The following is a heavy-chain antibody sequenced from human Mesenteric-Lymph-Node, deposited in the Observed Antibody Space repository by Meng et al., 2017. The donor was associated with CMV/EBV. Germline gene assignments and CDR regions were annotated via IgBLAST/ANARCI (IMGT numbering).Heavy chain of an antibody. D-gene: IGHD2-15*01. CDR1: GFTFSSYG. CDR3: AKMGRDCSTGSCYEKNWFDP. V-gene: IGHV3-30*02. Sequence: GESLKISCAASGFTFSSYGMHWVRQAPGKGLEWVAFIRYDGSNKYYADSVKGRFTISRDNSKNTLYLQMNSLRAEDTAVYYCAKMGRDCSTGSCYEKNWFDPWGQGTLVTVSS. CDR2: IRYDGSNK. J-gene: IGHJ5*02.